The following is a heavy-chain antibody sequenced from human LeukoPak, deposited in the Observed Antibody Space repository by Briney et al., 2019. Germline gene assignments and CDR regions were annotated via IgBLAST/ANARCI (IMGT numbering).Heavy chain of an antibody. CDR3: ATLDSSGYYYRFDY. D-gene: IGHD3-22*01. J-gene: IGHJ4*02. Sequence: SETLSLTCSVSGGSVRSYYWSWIRQPPGKGLEWIGYIYYSGSTNYNPSLKSRVTISVDTSKSQFSLKLTSVTAADTAVYYCATLDSSGYYYRFDYWGQGTLATVSS. V-gene: IGHV4-59*02. CDR2: IYYSGST. CDR1: GGSVRSYY.